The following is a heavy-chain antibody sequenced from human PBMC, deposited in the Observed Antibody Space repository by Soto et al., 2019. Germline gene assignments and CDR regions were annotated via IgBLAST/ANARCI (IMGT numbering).Heavy chain of an antibody. CDR3: AISGEYYDILTGYYVRGGFDY. Sequence: SETLSLTCTVSGGSISSYYWSWIRQPPGKGLEWIGYIYYSGSTNYNPSLKSRVTISVDTSKNQFSLKLSSVTAADTAVYYCAISGEYYDILTGYYVRGGFDYWGQGTLVTVSS. CDR2: IYYSGST. D-gene: IGHD3-9*01. V-gene: IGHV4-59*08. J-gene: IGHJ4*02. CDR1: GGSISSYY.